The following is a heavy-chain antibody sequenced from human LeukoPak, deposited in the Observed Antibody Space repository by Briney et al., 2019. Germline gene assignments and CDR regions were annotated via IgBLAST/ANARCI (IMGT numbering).Heavy chain of an antibody. CDR1: GGSISSGGYY. D-gene: IGHD6-13*01. Sequence: SQTLSLTCTVSGGSISSGGYYWSWIRQHPGKGLEWIGYIYYSGSTYYNPSLKSRVTISVDTSKNQFSLKLSSVTAADTAVYYCARGARASSSSWHGLSWFDPWGQGTLVTVSS. J-gene: IGHJ5*02. CDR2: IYYSGST. CDR3: ARGARASSSSWHGLSWFDP. V-gene: IGHV4-31*03.